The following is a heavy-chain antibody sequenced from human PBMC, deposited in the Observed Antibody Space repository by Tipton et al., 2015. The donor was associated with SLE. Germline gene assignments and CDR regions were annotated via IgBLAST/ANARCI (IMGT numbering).Heavy chain of an antibody. CDR1: GFTVSTNY. CDR2: IRYDGSNK. J-gene: IGHJ6*02. V-gene: IGHV3-30*02. Sequence: SLRLSCAASGFTVSTNYMSWVRQAPGKGLKWVGLIRYDGSNKFYSDSVKGRFTISRDNSRNTLYLQMNSLRPDDTAVYYCATSTVTTNPDYYYGMDVWGQGTTVTVSS. CDR3: ATSTVTTNPDYYYGMDV. D-gene: IGHD4-17*01.